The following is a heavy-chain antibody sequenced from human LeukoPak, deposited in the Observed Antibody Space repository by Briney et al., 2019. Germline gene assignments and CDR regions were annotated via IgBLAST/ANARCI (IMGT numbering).Heavy chain of an antibody. CDR3: ARDEDSGSLDY. CDR1: GGFIRGNY. D-gene: IGHD5-12*01. Sequence: SETLSLTCTVSGGFIRGNYWSWIRQPPGKGLEWIGYIYYSGSTNYNPSLKSRVTISVDTSKNQFSLKLSSVTAADTAVYYCARDEDSGSLDYWGQGTLVTVSS. J-gene: IGHJ4*02. V-gene: IGHV4-59*01. CDR2: IYYSGST.